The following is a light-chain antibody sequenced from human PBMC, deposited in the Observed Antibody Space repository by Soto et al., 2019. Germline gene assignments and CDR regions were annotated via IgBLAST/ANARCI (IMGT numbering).Light chain of an antibody. V-gene: IGKV3-15*01. J-gene: IGKJ1*01. CDR2: DAS. Sequence: EIVMTQSPATLSVSPGERATVSFRASQSVSSNLAWYQQKVGQAPRVLIYDASTRATGIPGRFSGSGSGTEFTLTISSLQSEDFAVYYCQQYNKWPETFGQGTKVEIK. CDR3: QQYNKWPET. CDR1: QSVSSN.